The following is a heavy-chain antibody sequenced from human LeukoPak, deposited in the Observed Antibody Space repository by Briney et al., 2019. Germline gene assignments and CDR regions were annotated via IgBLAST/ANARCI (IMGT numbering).Heavy chain of an antibody. Sequence: PSETLSLTCTVSGGSISSYYWNWIRQPPGKGLEWIGYIFYSGSTNCNPPLKSRVTMSVDTSKNQFSLKLNSVTAADTAMYYCARDGYNSGYLDLWGQGTLVTVSS. J-gene: IGHJ4*02. D-gene: IGHD5-24*01. CDR1: GGSISSYY. CDR2: IFYSGST. CDR3: ARDGYNSGYLDL. V-gene: IGHV4-59*12.